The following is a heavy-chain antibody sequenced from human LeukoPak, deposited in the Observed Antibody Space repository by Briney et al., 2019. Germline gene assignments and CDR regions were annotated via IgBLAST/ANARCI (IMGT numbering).Heavy chain of an antibody. CDR3: AREDSSGFFYYYMDV. CDR1: RFTFSSYW. D-gene: IGHD3-22*01. Sequence: PGGSLRLSCAASRFTFSSYWMNWVRQPPGKGLEWIGEINHSGSTNYNPSLKSRVTISVDTSKNQFSLKLSSVTAADTAVYYCAREDSSGFFYYYMDVWGKGTTVTISS. J-gene: IGHJ6*03. CDR2: INHSGST. V-gene: IGHV4-4*02.